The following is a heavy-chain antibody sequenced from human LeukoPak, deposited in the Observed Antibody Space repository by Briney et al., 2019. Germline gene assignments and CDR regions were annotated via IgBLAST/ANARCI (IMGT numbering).Heavy chain of an antibody. J-gene: IGHJ6*01. Sequence: GGSLRLSCIASGFSFADHAMSWVRQAPGKGLEWVAFVRSKNYRGTAEYAASVRGRFTISRDDSMSIAYLQMNSLETEDTAVYFCARGPVDLWLYYGMEVWGQGTTVIVSS. D-gene: IGHD3-10*01. V-gene: IGHV3-49*04. CDR1: GFSFADHA. CDR2: VRSKNYRGTA. CDR3: ARGPVDLWLYYGMEV.